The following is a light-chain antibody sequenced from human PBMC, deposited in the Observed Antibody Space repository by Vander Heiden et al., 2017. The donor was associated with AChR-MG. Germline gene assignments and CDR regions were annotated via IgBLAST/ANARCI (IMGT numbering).Light chain of an antibody. CDR1: RSVSSN. J-gene: IGKJ1*01. CDR3: QQYNNWWT. CDR2: GAS. Sequence: EIVMTQSPATPSASPGGRATLSCSASRSVSSNLAWYQQKPGQAPRLLIYGASTRATGIPARFSGSGSGTEFTLTISSLQSEDFAVYYCQQYNNWWTFGQGTKVEIK. V-gene: IGKV3D-15*01.